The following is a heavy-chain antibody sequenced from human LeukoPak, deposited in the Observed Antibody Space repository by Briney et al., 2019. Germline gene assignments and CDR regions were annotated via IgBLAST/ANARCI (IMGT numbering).Heavy chain of an antibody. CDR3: ARDYKYAFDN. Sequence: PGGPLRLSCAASGFTFSDYSMNWVRQAPGKGLGWISYIGIDSGNTNYADSVKGRFTISGDKAKNSLYLQMNSLRVEDTAVYYCARDYKYAFDNWGQGTLVTVSS. V-gene: IGHV3-48*01. D-gene: IGHD5-24*01. CDR1: GFTFSDYS. CDR2: IGIDSGNT. J-gene: IGHJ4*02.